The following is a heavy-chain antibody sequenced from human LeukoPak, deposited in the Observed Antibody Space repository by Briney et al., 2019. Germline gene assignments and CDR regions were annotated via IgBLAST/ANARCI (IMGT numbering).Heavy chain of an antibody. CDR1: GGSISSDGYS. CDR2: IYHSGST. J-gene: IGHJ6*02. CDR3: ARDRSGSSPDV. Sequence: SQTLSLTCAVSGGSISSDGYSWSWIRQPPGKGLEWIGYIYHSGSTYYNPSLKSRVTISVDRSKNQFSLKLSSVTAADTAVYYCARDRSGSSPDVWGQGTTVTVSS. V-gene: IGHV4-30-2*01. D-gene: IGHD1-26*01.